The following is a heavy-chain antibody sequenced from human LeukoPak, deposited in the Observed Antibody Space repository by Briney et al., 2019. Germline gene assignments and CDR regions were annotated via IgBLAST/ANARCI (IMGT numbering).Heavy chain of an antibody. J-gene: IGHJ4*02. CDR3: TRCHDSSYYVPLFDY. CDR2: IRSKAYGGTT. Sequence: PGRSLRLSCTASGFTFADYGMSWVRRAPGKGLEWLGFIRSKAYGGTTEYAPSVKGRFTISRDDSKRTAYMQMDSLKTEDTAVYYCTRCHDSSYYVPLFDYWGQGTLVTVSS. CDR1: GFTFADYG. D-gene: IGHD1-26*01. V-gene: IGHV3-49*04.